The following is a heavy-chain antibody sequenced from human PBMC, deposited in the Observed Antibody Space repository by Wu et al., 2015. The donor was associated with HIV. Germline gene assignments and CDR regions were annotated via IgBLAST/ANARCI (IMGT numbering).Heavy chain of an antibody. J-gene: IGHJ5*02. CDR3: ARDQPPILTGYGRFDP. D-gene: IGHD3-9*01. CDR1: GYTFTGYY. CDR2: INPNSGGT. V-gene: IGHV1-2*02. Sequence: HVQLEQSGAVVRKPGASVKVSCKASGYTFTGYYTHWVRQAPGQGLEWMGWINPNSGGTNYAQKFQGRVTMTRDTSISTAYMELSRLRSDDTAVYYCARDQPPILTGYGRFDPWGQGTLVTVSS.